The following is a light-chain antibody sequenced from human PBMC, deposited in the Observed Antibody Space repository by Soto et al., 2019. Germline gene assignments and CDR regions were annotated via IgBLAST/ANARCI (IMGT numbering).Light chain of an antibody. CDR2: NAS. J-gene: IGKJ1*01. CDR3: QQYNDSSWT. CDR1: QSIGIW. V-gene: IGKV1-5*03. Sequence: IQMTQSPSTLSASVGERVALTCRASQSIGIWLAWYQQKPGKAPRFLIYNASSIASGVPPRFSGSGYGTEFTLTSSSQQPDYVVSYYWQQYNDSSWTFGQGTKVEIK.